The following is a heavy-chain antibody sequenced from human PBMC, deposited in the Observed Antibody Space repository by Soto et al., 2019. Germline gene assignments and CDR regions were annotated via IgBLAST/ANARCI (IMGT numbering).Heavy chain of an antibody. CDR3: ARGQSRGHVFYYYMDV. J-gene: IGHJ6*03. Sequence: EVQLVESGGGLVQPGGSLRLSCAASEFTFSTYAMNWVRQAPGKGLEWVSYISSSSQNIRYADSVKGRFTISRDNAKNSLDLQMNSLRAEDTAVYYCARGQSRGHVFYYYMDVWGKGTTVTVSS. CDR2: ISSSSQNI. CDR1: EFTFSTYA. D-gene: IGHD3-10*01. V-gene: IGHV3-48*01.